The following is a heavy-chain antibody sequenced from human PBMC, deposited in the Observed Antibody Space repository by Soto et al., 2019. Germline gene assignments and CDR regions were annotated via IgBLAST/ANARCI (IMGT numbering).Heavy chain of an antibody. CDR3: VTGDHADH. CDR1: RITTSNYW. D-gene: IGHD3-10*01. Sequence: PGGSLRLSCSASRITTSNYWMGWVRQAPGKGLDWVAAIKQDGSEKYYGDSLRGRFTISRDNAINSLYLQMSSLRAEDTAVYFCVTGDHADHWGQGTLVTV. J-gene: IGHJ4*02. CDR2: IKQDGSEK. V-gene: IGHV3-7*03.